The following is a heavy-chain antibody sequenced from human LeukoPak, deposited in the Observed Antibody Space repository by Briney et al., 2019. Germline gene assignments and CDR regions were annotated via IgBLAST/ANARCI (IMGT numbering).Heavy chain of an antibody. D-gene: IGHD5-12*01. CDR2: MKQDRSEK. CDR1: GFTFSSYW. CDR3: ARQYSGYDTYYFDY. V-gene: IGHV3-7*01. J-gene: IGHJ4*02. Sequence: GGSLRLSCAASGFTFSSYWMSWVRQAPGKGLEWVANMKQDRSEKYYVDSVKGRFTISRDNAKNSLYLQMNSLRAEDTAVYYCARQYSGYDTYYFDYWGQGTLVTVSS.